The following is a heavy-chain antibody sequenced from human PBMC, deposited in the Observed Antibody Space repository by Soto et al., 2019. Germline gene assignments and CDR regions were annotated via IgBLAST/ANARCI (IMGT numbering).Heavy chain of an antibody. CDR3: ARAIRWFGELLG. D-gene: IGHD3-10*01. V-gene: IGHV4-59*08. CDR2: IYYSGSV. CDR1: GGSISSYY. Sequence: SETLSLTCFVSGGSISSYYWTWIRQPPGKGLEWIGYIYYSGSVNYNPSLQGRVTMSVDTSKNQFSLKLSSVTAADTAVYYCARAIRWFGELLGWGQGTLVTVSS. J-gene: IGHJ4*02.